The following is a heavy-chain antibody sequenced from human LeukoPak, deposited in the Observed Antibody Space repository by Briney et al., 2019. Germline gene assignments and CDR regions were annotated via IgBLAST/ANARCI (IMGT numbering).Heavy chain of an antibody. Sequence: GGPLSLSCAASGFTLSSFWKSWVPQAPGKAVEGVANIKEDGSDKYYVDSVKGRFTVSKDNAKNSMSLQINSLRPEDTAVYYCARSTAHAFDIWGQGTMVTVSS. D-gene: IGHD5-18*01. J-gene: IGHJ3*02. CDR1: GFTLSSFW. CDR2: IKEDGSDK. V-gene: IGHV3-7*02. CDR3: ARSTAHAFDI.